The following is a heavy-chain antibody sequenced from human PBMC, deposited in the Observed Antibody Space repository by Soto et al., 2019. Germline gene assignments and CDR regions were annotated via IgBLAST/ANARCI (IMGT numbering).Heavy chain of an antibody. CDR2: IYYSGST. V-gene: IGHV4-59*01. CDR3: ARAYSSSPVGLDY. CDR1: GGSISSYY. J-gene: IGHJ4*02. Sequence: SETLSLTCTVSGGSISSYYWSWIRQPPGKGLEWIGYIYYSGSTNYNPSLKSRVTISVDTSKNQFSLKLSSVTAADTAVYYCARAYSSSPVGLDYWGQGTLVTVSS. D-gene: IGHD6-6*01.